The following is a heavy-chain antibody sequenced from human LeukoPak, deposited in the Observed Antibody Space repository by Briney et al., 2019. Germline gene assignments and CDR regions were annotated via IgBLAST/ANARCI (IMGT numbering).Heavy chain of an antibody. J-gene: IGHJ6*02. Sequence: SETLSLTCAVYGGSFSGYYWSWIRQPPGKGLEWIGEINHSGSTNYNPSLRSRVTISVDTSKNQFSLKLSSVTAADTAVYYCARLYSSSSRKTNYCYYGMDVWGQGTTVTVSS. V-gene: IGHV4-34*01. D-gene: IGHD6-6*01. CDR1: GGSFSGYY. CDR3: ARLYSSSSRKTNYCYYGMDV. CDR2: INHSGST.